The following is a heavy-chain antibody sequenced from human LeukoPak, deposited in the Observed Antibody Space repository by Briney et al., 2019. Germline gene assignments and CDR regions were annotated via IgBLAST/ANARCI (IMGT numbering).Heavy chain of an antibody. J-gene: IGHJ4*02. V-gene: IGHV4-59*08. CDR2: IYYSGST. Sequence: SETLSLTCTVSGGSISSYYWTWIRQPPGKGLEWIGYIYYSGSTNYNPSLKSRVTISIDTAKNHFSLKLSSVTAADTAVYYCARSRSIDAHDYWGQGTLVTVSS. D-gene: IGHD6-6*01. CDR3: ARSRSIDAHDY. CDR1: GGSISSYY.